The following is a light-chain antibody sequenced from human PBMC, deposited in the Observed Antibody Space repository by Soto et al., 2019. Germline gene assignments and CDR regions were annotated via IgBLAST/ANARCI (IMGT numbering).Light chain of an antibody. CDR1: HDINRY. CDR3: QQLHIYPRT. J-gene: IGKJ1*01. V-gene: IGKV1-9*01. CDR2: AAS. Sequence: DIRLTQSPSFLSASVGDRVTITCRASHDINRYLAWYQQKPGKAPKLLIYAASTLHNAVPSRFSGAGSGTEFTLTISRLQLEDFATYYCQQLHIYPRTFGQGTKVEF.